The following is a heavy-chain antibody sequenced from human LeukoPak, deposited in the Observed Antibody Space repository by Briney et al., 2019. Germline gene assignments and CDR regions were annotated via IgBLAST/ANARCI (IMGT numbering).Heavy chain of an antibody. D-gene: IGHD1-14*01. CDR1: GFTFSSYA. CDR2: ISYDGSNK. CDR3: ARGITVSQGPTHY. Sequence: PGRSLRLSCAASGFTFSSYAMHWVRQAPGKGLEWVAVISYDGSNKYYADSVKGRFTISRDNSKNTLYLQMNSLRAEDTAVYYCARGITVSQGPTHYWGQGTLVTVSS. V-gene: IGHV3-30-3*01. J-gene: IGHJ4*02.